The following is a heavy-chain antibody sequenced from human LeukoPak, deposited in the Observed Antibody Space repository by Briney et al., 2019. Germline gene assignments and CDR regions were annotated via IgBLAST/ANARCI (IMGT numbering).Heavy chain of an antibody. CDR1: GYNFASFW. V-gene: IGHV5-51*01. CDR2: IYPGDSDT. Sequence: GESLKISCKGAGYNFASFWIAWVRQMPGEGLEWMAIIYPGDSDTRYSPSFQGQVTISVGKSINTAYLQWSSLKASDSAMYYCARRESRSSPYYFDFWGQGTLVTVSS. J-gene: IGHJ4*02. CDR3: ARRESRSSPYYFDF. D-gene: IGHD6-6*01.